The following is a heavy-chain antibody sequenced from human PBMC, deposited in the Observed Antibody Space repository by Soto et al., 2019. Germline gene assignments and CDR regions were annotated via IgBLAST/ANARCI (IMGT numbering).Heavy chain of an antibody. CDR3: ARADGLDY. CDR1: GFTFINYV. V-gene: IGHV3-23*01. CDR2: IGPSGST. Sequence: GGSLRLSCAASGFTFINYVMSWVRQAPGKGLEWVSAIGPSGSTYDADSVRGRFTISRDISKNTLYLQMNSLRAEDTAVYYCARADGLDYWGQGSLVTVSS. J-gene: IGHJ4*01.